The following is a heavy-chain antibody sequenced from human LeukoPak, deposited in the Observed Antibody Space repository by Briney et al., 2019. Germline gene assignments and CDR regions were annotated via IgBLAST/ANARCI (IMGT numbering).Heavy chain of an antibody. Sequence: NPSETLSLTCTVSGGSISSYYWSWIRQPPGKGLEWIGYIYYSGSTTYNPSLKSRVTMSVDTSKNQFSLKLSSVTAADTAVYYCATVAPTADYWGQGTLVTVSS. V-gene: IGHV4-59*01. CDR1: GGSISSYY. CDR3: ATVAPTADY. CDR2: IYYSGST. D-gene: IGHD6-13*01. J-gene: IGHJ4*02.